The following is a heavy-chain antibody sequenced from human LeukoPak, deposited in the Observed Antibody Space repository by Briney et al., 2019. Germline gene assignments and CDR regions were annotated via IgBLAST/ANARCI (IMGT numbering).Heavy chain of an antibody. Sequence: GGSRRLSCAASAFTFSSYCMSWVRQAPGKGLGWVANIKKNGSGKYYVASVKGRFTISRDNAKNSLYLQVNSLRAEDTAVYYCASDSGSYLTYWGQGTLVTVSS. V-gene: IGHV3-7*01. D-gene: IGHD1-26*01. CDR3: ASDSGSYLTY. CDR2: IKKNGSGK. CDR1: AFTFSSYC. J-gene: IGHJ4*02.